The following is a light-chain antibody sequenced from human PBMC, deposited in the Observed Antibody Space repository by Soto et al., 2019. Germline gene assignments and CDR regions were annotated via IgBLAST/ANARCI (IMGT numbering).Light chain of an antibody. CDR3: SSYTSGSTSDV. CDR1: SIDIGAYNY. J-gene: IGLJ1*01. Sequence: QSALTQPASVSGSPGQSITISCTGTSIDIGAYNYVSWYQQHPGKAPKLMIYDVTNRPSGVSSRFSGSKSANTASLTISGLQAEDEADYYCSSYTSGSTSDVFGTGTKVTVL. V-gene: IGLV2-14*03. CDR2: DVT.